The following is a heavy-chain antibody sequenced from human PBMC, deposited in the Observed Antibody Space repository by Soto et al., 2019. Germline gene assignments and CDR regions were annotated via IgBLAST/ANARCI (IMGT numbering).Heavy chain of an antibody. V-gene: IGHV1-69*02. J-gene: IGHJ4*02. CDR3: ARWDDGDYAFGY. D-gene: IGHD4-17*01. Sequence: QVQLVQSGAEVKKPGSSVKVSCKASGGTFSSYTISRVRQAPGQGLEWMGRIIPILGIANYAQKFQGRVTITADKSTSTAYMELSSLRSEDTAVYYCARWDDGDYAFGYWGQGTLVTVSS. CDR2: IIPILGIA. CDR1: GGTFSSYT.